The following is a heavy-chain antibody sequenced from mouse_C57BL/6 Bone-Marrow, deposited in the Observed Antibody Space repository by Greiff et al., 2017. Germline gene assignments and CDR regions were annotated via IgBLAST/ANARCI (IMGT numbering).Heavy chain of an antibody. CDR2: ISYDGSN. CDR1: GYSITSGYY. CDR3: ARGLLCFYAMDY. D-gene: IGHD1-1*02. J-gene: IGHJ4*01. Sequence: EVKLQESGPGLVKPSQSLSLTCSVTGYSITSGYYWNWIRQFPGNKLEWMGYISYDGSNNYNPSLKNRISITRDTSKNQFFLKLNSVTTEDTATYYSARGLLCFYAMDYWGQGTSVTVSS. V-gene: IGHV3-6*01.